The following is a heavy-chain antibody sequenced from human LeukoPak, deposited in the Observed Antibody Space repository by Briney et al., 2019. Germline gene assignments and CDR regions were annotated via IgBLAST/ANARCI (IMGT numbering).Heavy chain of an antibody. CDR2: TYYKSKWYN. D-gene: IGHD4-11*01. CDR3: ARGMRAHSNFPYFDY. V-gene: IGHV6-1*01. Sequence: SQTLSLTCVISGDSVSNNSASWNWIRQSPSRGLEWLGRTYYKSKWYNDYAVSVKSRITITPDTSKKQFSLQLNSVTPEDTAVYYCARGMRAHSNFPYFDYWGQGSRVTVSS. J-gene: IGHJ4*02. CDR1: GDSVSNNSAS.